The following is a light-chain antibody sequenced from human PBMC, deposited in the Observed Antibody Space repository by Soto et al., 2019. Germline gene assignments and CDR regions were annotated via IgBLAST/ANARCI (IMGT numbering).Light chain of an antibody. CDR3: QAWDSNTVV. CDR1: KLGDKY. J-gene: IGLJ2*01. CDR2: RDR. Sequence: SYELTQPPSVSVSPGQTASITCSGDKLGDKYACWYQQKPGQSPVLVIYRDRNRPSGIPERFSGSNSGNIATLTISGTQAVDEADYYCQAWDSNTVVFGGGTKVTVL. V-gene: IGLV3-1*01.